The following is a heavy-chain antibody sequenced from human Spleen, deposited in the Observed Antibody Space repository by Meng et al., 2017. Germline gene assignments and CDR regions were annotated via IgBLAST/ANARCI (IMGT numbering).Heavy chain of an antibody. D-gene: IGHD1-1*01. V-gene: IGHV3-23*01. CDR2: ISGSGGST. Sequence: GESLKISCAASGFTFSSYAMSWVRQAPGKGLEWVSAISGSGGSTYYADSVKGRFTISRDNSKNTLYLQMNSLRAEDTAVYYCAKTRKTKGGTDYYGMDVWGQGTTVTVSS. CDR1: GFTFSSYA. J-gene: IGHJ6*02. CDR3: AKTRKTKGGTDYYGMDV.